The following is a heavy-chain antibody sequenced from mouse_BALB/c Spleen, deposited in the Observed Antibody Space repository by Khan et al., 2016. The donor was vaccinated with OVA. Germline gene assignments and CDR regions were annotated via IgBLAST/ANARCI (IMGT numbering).Heavy chain of an antibody. CDR3: ARGGFAY. CDR2: ISSVAYSI. V-gene: IGHV5-15*02. CDR1: GFTFIDYG. Sequence: EVELVESGGGLVQPGGSRKLSCAASGFTFIDYGMAWVRQTPGKGPEWIAFISSVAYSIYYADTVTGRFTISRANAKNTLYLAMSSLRSDDTAMYYCARGGFAYWGQGTLVTVSA. J-gene: IGHJ3*01.